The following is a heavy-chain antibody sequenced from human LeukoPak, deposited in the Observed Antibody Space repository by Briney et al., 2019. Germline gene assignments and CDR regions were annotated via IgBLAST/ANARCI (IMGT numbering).Heavy chain of an antibody. CDR2: INPEGNKK. D-gene: IGHD5-18*01. V-gene: IGHV3-7*01. CDR1: GLTFSSSW. J-gene: IGHJ4*02. CDR3: ARDLAYSRLDY. Sequence: GGSLRLSCAVSGLTFSSSWMDWVRQAPGKGLEWVASINPEGNKKYSADSVKGRFTISRDNAENSLYLQMNSLRVEDTAFYYCARDLAYSRLDYWGQGMLVTVSS.